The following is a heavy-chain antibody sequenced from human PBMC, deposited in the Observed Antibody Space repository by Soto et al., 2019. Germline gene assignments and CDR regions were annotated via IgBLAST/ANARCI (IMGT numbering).Heavy chain of an antibody. D-gene: IGHD2-15*01. CDR3: ARGQVVAAQP. V-gene: IGHV4-30-2*01. CDR1: GGSISSGGYS. CDR2: IYHSGST. Sequence: QLQLQESGSGLVKPSQTLSLTCAVSGGSISSGGYSWSWIRQPPGKGLEWIGYIYHSGSTYYNPSLKGRVTIPVEGSKNQFPLKRGSVPAADTAVYYCARGQVVAAQPWGQGTLVTVSS. J-gene: IGHJ5*02.